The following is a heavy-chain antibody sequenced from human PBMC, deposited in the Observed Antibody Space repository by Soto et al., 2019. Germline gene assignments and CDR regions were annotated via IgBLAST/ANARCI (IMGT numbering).Heavy chain of an antibody. D-gene: IGHD2-2*03. Sequence: QVQLQESGPGLVKPSETLSLTCTVSGGSISSHYWSWMRKPPGKGLEWIAYIYYSGSTKYNPSLHSLVTMSIDMSKNQFSLNLSSVTAAYTAVYYCASGYYYFDYWGQGTLVTVSS. CDR2: IYYSGST. J-gene: IGHJ4*02. V-gene: IGHV4-59*11. CDR3: ASGYYYFDY. CDR1: GGSISSHY.